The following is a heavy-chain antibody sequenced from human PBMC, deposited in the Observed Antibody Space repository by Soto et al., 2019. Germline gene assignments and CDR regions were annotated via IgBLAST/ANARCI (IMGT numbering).Heavy chain of an antibody. CDR3: ARGRGGWSDYYYYYYGMDV. CDR1: GGSFSGYY. V-gene: IGHV4-34*01. D-gene: IGHD6-19*01. Sequence: LSLTCAVYGGSFSGYYWSWIRQPPGKGLEWIGEINHSGSTNYNPSLKSRVTISVDTSKNQFSLKLSSVTAADTAVYYCARGRGGWSDYYYYYYGMDVWGQGTTVTVSS. CDR2: INHSGST. J-gene: IGHJ6*02.